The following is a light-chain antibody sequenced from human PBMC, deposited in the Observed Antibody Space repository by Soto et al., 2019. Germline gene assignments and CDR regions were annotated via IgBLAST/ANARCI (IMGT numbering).Light chain of an antibody. Sequence: DAVLTQSPLSLPVTLGQPASISCRSSQSIVYSAGHTYLSWFQQRPGQSPRRLIFHVSDRDSGVPDRFSGSGSGTDFTLEISRVEAEDVGIYYCMQGTHWPYTFGQGTKLEIK. CDR3: MQGTHWPYT. V-gene: IGKV2-30*01. CDR2: HVS. CDR1: QSIVYSAGHTY. J-gene: IGKJ2*01.